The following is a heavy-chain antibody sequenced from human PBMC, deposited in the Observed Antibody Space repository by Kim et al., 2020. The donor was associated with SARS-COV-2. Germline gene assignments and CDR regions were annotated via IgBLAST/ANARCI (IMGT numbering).Heavy chain of an antibody. CDR3: ARGLWFGEYGGINWFDP. Sequence: GGSLRLSCAASGFTFSSYEMNWVRQAPGKGLEWVSYISSSGSTIYYADSVKGRFTISRDNAKNSLYLQMNSLRAEDTAVYYCARGLWFGEYGGINWFDPWGQGTLVTVSS. V-gene: IGHV3-48*03. CDR2: ISSSGSTI. D-gene: IGHD3-10*01. CDR1: GFTFSSYE. J-gene: IGHJ5*02.